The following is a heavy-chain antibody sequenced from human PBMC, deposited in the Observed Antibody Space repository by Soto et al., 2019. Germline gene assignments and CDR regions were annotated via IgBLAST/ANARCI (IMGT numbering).Heavy chain of an antibody. CDR3: ARDTGPEPLYCSSTSCYPSDGMDV. V-gene: IGHV3-23*01. CDR2: ISGVGGST. D-gene: IGHD2-2*01. CDR1: GFTYSDYA. Sequence: PGWSLRLSCAAYGFTYSDYAMSWVRQAPGKGLEWVSSISGVGGSTYYADSVKGRFTISRDNSKNTLYLQMNSLRAEDTAVYYCARDTGPEPLYCSSTSCYPSDGMDVWGQGTTVTVSS. J-gene: IGHJ6*02.